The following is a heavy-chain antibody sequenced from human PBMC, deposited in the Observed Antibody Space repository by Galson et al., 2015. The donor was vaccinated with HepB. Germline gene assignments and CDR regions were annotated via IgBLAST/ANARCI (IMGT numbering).Heavy chain of an antibody. V-gene: IGHV3-21*01. CDR2: ISSSSSYI. CDR3: ARDLSSDFWSGYYSSENWFDP. Sequence: SLRLSCAASGFTFSSYSMNWVRQAPGKGLEWVSSISSSSSYIYYADSVKGRFTISRDNAKNSLYLQMNSLRAEDTAVYYCARDLSSDFWSGYYSSENWFDPWGQGTLVTVSS. J-gene: IGHJ5*02. CDR1: GFTFSSYS. D-gene: IGHD3-3*01.